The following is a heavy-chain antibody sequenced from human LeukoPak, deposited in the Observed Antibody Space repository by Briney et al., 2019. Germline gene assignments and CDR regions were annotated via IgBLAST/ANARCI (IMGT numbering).Heavy chain of an antibody. CDR3: AKDFMGYCSSTSCYSWVFDY. D-gene: IGHD2-2*02. Sequence: PGGSLRLSCAASGFTFSSYAMSWVRQAPGKGLEWVSAISGSGGSTYYAGSVKGRFTISRDNSKNTLYLQMNSLRAEDTAVYYCAKDFMGYCSSTSCYSWVFDYWGQGTLVTVSS. J-gene: IGHJ4*02. V-gene: IGHV3-23*01. CDR1: GFTFSSYA. CDR2: ISGSGGST.